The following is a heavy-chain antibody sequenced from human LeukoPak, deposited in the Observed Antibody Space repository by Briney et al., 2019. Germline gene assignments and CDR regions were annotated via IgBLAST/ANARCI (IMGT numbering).Heavy chain of an antibody. Sequence: GRSLRLSCAASGFTFSSYGMHWVRQAPGKGLEWVAFIRYDGSNKYYADSVKGRFTISRDNSKNTLYLQMNSLRAEDTAVYYCAKFHLGTSIAAWEAFDIWGQGTMVTVSS. J-gene: IGHJ3*02. CDR3: AKFHLGTSIAAWEAFDI. CDR2: IRYDGSNK. CDR1: GFTFSSYG. V-gene: IGHV3-30*02. D-gene: IGHD6-6*01.